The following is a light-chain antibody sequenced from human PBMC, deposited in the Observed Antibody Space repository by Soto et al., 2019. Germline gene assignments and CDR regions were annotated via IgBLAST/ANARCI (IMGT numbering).Light chain of an antibody. CDR1: SSDVGSYNL. Sequence: QSALTQPASVSGSPGQSITISCTGTSSDVGSYNLVSWYQQHPGKAPKLMIYEGSKRPSGVSNRFSGSKSGNTASLTISGLQADDEAAYYCCSYAGSSTHVVFGGGTKLTVL. V-gene: IGLV2-23*01. J-gene: IGLJ2*01. CDR2: EGS. CDR3: CSYAGSSTHVV.